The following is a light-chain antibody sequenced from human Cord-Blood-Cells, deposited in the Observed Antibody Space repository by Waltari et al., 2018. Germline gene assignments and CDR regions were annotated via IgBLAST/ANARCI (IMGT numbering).Light chain of an antibody. CDR1: SSNIGSNT. J-gene: IGLJ3*02. CDR2: SNN. V-gene: IGLV1-44*01. Sequence: QSVPTQPPSASGTPGQRVTISCSGSSSNIGSNTVNWYQQLPGTAPKPLIYSNNPRPSGVPDRFSGSKSGTSASLAISGLQSEDEADYYCAAWDDSLNARVFGGGTKLTVL. CDR3: AAWDDSLNARV.